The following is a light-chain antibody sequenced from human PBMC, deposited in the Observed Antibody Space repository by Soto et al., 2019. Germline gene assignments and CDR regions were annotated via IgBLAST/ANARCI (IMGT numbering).Light chain of an antibody. Sequence: QSAMTQPRLVSGSPGQSVTISCTGTSSDVGGYNYVSWYQQHPGQAPKLMIYDVSKRPSGVPDRFSGSKSGNTASLTISGLQAEDEADYYCCSYAGSYTGVFGTGT. CDR1: SSDVGGYNY. V-gene: IGLV2-11*01. CDR3: CSYAGSYTGV. J-gene: IGLJ1*01. CDR2: DVS.